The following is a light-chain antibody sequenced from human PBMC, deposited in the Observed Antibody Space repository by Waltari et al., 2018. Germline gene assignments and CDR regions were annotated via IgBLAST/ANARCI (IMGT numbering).Light chain of an antibody. CDR3: SSYTTGSTRYV. CDR2: YVN. V-gene: IGLV2-14*03. J-gene: IGLJ1*01. CDR1: SSDIGAYNF. Sequence: QSALTQPASVSGSPGQSITISCTGTSSDIGAYNFVSLYPKHPGNAPKVMIYYVNNRPSGVSSRFSGSKSGNTASLTIAGLQAEDEADYYCSSYTTGSTRYVFGSGTKVTVL.